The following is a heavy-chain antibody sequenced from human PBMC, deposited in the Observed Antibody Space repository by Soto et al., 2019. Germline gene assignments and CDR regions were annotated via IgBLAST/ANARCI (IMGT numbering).Heavy chain of an antibody. J-gene: IGHJ5*02. V-gene: IGHV1-2*04. CDR3: AGDLGGGGCSSTSCYRLGWFDP. CDR2: INPNSGGT. D-gene: IGHD2-2*01. CDR1: GYTFTGYY. Sequence: QVQLVQSGAEVKKPGASVKVSCKASGYTFTGYYMHWVRQAPGQGLEWMGWINPNSGGTNYAQKFEGWVTMIRARSISAAYMGLSRLSSDDTAVYYWAGDLGGGGCSSTSCYRLGWFDPWGQGTLVTVSS.